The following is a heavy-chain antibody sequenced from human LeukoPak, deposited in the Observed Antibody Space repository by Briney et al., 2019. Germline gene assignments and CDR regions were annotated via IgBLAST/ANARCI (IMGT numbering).Heavy chain of an antibody. Sequence: QPGGSLRLSCAASGFTFSSYGMHWVRQAPGKGLEWVAFIRYDGSNKYYADSVKGRFTISRDNSKNTLYLQMNSLRAEDTAVYYCAKDLAQSYYGSGSPNYWGQGTLVTVSS. CDR1: GFTFSSYG. V-gene: IGHV3-30*02. D-gene: IGHD3-10*01. CDR2: IRYDGSNK. J-gene: IGHJ4*02. CDR3: AKDLAQSYYGSGSPNY.